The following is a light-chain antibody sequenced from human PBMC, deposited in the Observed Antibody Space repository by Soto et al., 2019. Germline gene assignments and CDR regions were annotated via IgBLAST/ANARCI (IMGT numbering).Light chain of an antibody. CDR2: EVS. CDR3: NSYAGXNNV. J-gene: IGLJ1*01. V-gene: IGLV2-8*01. CDR1: SSDVGGYNY. Sequence: QSVLTQPPSASWSPGQSVTISCTGTSSDVGGYNYVSWYQQHPGKAPKLMIYEVSQRPSGVPDRFSCSKSGNTASLTVSGLQAEDEADYYGNSYAGXNNVLGTGTKVXV.